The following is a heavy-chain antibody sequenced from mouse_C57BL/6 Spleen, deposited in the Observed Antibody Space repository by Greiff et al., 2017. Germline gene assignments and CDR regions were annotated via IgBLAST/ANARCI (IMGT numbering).Heavy chain of an antibody. CDR2: ISSGGDYI. Sequence: EVKLMEPGEGLVKPGGSLKLSCAASGFTFSSYAMSWVRQTPEKRLEWVAYISSGGDYIYYAHTVKGRFTITRDNARNTQYLQMSSLKSEDTAMYYCTSNLYYDYDVFDYWGQGTSLTGSS. J-gene: IGHJ2*02. CDR1: GFTFSSYA. V-gene: IGHV5-9-1*02. CDR3: TSNLYYDYDVFDY. D-gene: IGHD2-4*01.